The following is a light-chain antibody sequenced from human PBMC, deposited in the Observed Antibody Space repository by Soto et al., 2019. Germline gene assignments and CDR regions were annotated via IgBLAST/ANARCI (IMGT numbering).Light chain of an antibody. J-gene: IGLJ2*01. CDR1: SSDVGGYNY. CDR3: SSYTSSSTLV. Sequence: QSALTQPASVSGSPGQSITISCTGTSSDVGGYNYVSWYQQHPGKAPKLMIYEVSNRTSGVSNRFSGSNSGTTASLTISGLQAEDEAYYYCSSYTSSSTLVFGGGTKLTVL. CDR2: EVS. V-gene: IGLV2-14*01.